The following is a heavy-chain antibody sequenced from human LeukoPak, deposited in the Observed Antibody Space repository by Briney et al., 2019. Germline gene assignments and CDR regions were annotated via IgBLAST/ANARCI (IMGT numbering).Heavy chain of an antibody. CDR2: INTNTGNP. Sequence: ASVKVSCKASGYTFTTYAMNWVRQAPGQGLEWMGWINTNTGNPTYAQGFTGRFVFSLDTSVSTAYLQISSLKAEDTAVYYCARASPPHLIVATISDFDYWGQGTLVTVSS. J-gene: IGHJ4*02. V-gene: IGHV7-4-1*02. CDR3: ARASPPHLIVATISDFDY. CDR1: GYTFTTYA. D-gene: IGHD5-12*01.